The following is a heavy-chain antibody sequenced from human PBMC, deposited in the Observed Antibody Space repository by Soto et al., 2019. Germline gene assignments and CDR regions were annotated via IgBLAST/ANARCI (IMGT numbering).Heavy chain of an antibody. D-gene: IGHD3-22*01. CDR1: GYNFTSYG. CDR2: SSAYNGNT. J-gene: IGHJ4*02. V-gene: IGHV1-18*04. CDR3: ARDGPSSGDY. Sequence: AAVKVSCKASGYNFTSYGISWVRQAPGQGLEWMGWSSAYNGNTNYAQKLQGRVTMTTDTSTSTADMELRSLRSDDTAVYYCARDGPSSGDYWGQGTLVTVSS.